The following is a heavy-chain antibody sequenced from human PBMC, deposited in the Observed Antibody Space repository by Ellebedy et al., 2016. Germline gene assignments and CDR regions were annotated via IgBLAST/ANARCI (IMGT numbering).Heavy chain of an antibody. J-gene: IGHJ4*02. CDR2: ISVYNGNK. CDR1: GYSFSDSG. Sequence: ASVKVSCKASGYSFSDSGVGWVRQAPGQGLEYLGWISVYNGNKKYTEKFQRRLTLTTDRATNTAYLELRSLTRDDTATYFCTRDFLHSSSLEPSFFDFWGQGTLVTVSS. CDR3: TRDFLHSSSLEPSFFDF. V-gene: IGHV1-18*01. D-gene: IGHD6-13*01.